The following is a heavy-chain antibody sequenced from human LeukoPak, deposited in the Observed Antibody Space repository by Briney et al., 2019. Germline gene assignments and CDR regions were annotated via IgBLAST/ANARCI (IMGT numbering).Heavy chain of an antibody. CDR3: TRYNVGFES. Sequence: GGSLRLSCAASGFTFSGSAMHWVRQASGKGLEWVGRIRSKTNSYATSYAASVKGRFALSRDDSKNTAYLQMDSLKTEDTAVYYCTRYNVGFESWGQGTLVTASS. CDR2: IRSKTNSYAT. J-gene: IGHJ4*02. CDR1: GFTFSGSA. V-gene: IGHV3-73*01. D-gene: IGHD1-1*01.